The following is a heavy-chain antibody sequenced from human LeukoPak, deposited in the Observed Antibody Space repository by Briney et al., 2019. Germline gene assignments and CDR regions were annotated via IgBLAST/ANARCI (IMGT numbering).Heavy chain of an antibody. CDR2: IFYSGNT. J-gene: IGHJ4*02. Sequence: PSETLSLTCTVSGVSISSYYWSWIRQPPGKGLEWIGYIFYSGNTIYNPSLRSRVTISADTSKNHFSLRLRSVTAADTAVYYCARLAAISGSDYPDDWGQGILVPVSS. CDR1: GVSISSYY. D-gene: IGHD1-26*01. V-gene: IGHV4-59*08. CDR3: ARLAAISGSDYPDD.